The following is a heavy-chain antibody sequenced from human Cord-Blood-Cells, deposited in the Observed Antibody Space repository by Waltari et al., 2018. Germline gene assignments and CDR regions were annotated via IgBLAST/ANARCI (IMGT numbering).Heavy chain of an antibody. CDR3: ARMGIAAAGTGWFDP. CDR1: GGSISSYY. D-gene: IGHD6-13*01. J-gene: IGHJ5*02. Sequence: QVQLQESGPGLVKPSETLSLTCPVSGGSISSYYWSWIRPPAGKGLEWIGRIYTSGSTNYNPSLKSRVTMSVDTSKNQFSLKLSSVTAADTAVYYCARMGIAAAGTGWFDPWGQGTLVTVSS. CDR2: IYTSGST. V-gene: IGHV4-4*07.